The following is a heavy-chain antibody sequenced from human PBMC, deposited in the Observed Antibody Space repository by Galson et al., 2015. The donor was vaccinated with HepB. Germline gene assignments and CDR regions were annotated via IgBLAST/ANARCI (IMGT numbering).Heavy chain of an antibody. D-gene: IGHD5-18*01. CDR2: IIPIFGTA. CDR1: GGTFSSYA. V-gene: IGHV1-69*13. Sequence: SVKVSCKASGGTFSSYAISWVRQAPGQGLEWMGGIIPIFGTANYAQKFQGRVTITADESTSTAYMELSSLRSEDTAVYYCARGYVSVGYSYGLSGSDYWGQGTLVTVSS. CDR3: ARGYVSVGYSYGLSGSDY. J-gene: IGHJ4*02.